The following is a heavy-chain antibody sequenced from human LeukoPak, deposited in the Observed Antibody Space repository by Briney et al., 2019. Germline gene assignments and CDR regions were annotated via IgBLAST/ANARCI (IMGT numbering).Heavy chain of an antibody. Sequence: GASVKVSCKASGYTFTSYYIHWVRQAPGQGLEWMGILIPSAGGTGYAQKFQGRVTMTRDTSTSTVYMELSSLRSEDTAVYYCARDRVDILTAYYYYGMDVWGQGTTVTVSS. D-gene: IGHD3-9*01. CDR3: ARDRVDILTAYYYYGMDV. J-gene: IGHJ6*02. V-gene: IGHV1-46*01. CDR2: LIPSAGGT. CDR1: GYTFTSYY.